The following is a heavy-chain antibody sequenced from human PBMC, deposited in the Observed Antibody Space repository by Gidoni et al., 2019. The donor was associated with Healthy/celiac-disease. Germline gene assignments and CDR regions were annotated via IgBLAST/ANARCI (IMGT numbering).Heavy chain of an antibody. CDR3: ARATYYYDSSGAWYFDL. J-gene: IGHJ2*01. D-gene: IGHD3-22*01. CDR1: GFTFRSYS. CDR2: ISSSSSTI. Sequence: EVQLVESGGGLVQPGGSLRLSCAASGFTFRSYSMNWVRQAPGKGLEWVSYISSSSSTIYYADSVKGRFTISRDNAKNSLYLQMNSLRDEDTAVYYCARATYYYDSSGAWYFDLWGRGTLVTVSS. V-gene: IGHV3-48*02.